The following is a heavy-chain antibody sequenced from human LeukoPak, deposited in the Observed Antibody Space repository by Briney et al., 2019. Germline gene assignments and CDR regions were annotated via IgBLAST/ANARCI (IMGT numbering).Heavy chain of an antibody. CDR2: ISAYNGDT. J-gene: IGHJ6*03. D-gene: IGHD6-13*01. Sequence: ASVKVSCKASGYTFTTYGISWVRQAPGQGLEWMGWISAYNGDTTYAQRFQGRVTMTTDTSTSTAYMELRSLRSDDTAVYYCAREIAAANYYYYMDVWGKGTTVTISS. V-gene: IGHV1-18*01. CDR3: AREIAAANYYYYMDV. CDR1: GYTFTTYG.